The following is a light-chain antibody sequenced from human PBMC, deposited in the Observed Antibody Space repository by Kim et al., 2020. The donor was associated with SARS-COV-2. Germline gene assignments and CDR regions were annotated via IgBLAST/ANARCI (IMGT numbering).Light chain of an antibody. CDR3: SSFTTSSTLV. CDR1: SSDVDGYNY. J-gene: IGLJ1*01. CDR2: DVS. Sequence: ITISCTGTSSDVDGYNYVSWYQQHPGKAPKLMIYDVSNRPSGVSNRFSGSKSGNTASLTISGLQAEDEADYYCSSFTTSSTLVFGTGTKVTVL. V-gene: IGLV2-14*03.